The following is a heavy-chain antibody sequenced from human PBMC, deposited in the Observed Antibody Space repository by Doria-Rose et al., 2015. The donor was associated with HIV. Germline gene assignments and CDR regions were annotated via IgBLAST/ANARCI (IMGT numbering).Heavy chain of an antibody. CDR1: GVSLSSPGMG. CDR2: IFSDDER. J-gene: IGHJ4*02. V-gene: IGHV2-26*01. Sequence: QITLKECGPVLVKPTETLTLTCTVSGVSLSSPGMGVSWIRQPPGKALEWLANIFSDDERSYKASMKSRLTISSGTSKSQVVLTMTDMDPVDTATYYCARIKSSRWYHKYYFDFWGQETLVIVSA. D-gene: IGHD6-13*01. CDR3: ARIKSSRWYHKYYFDF.